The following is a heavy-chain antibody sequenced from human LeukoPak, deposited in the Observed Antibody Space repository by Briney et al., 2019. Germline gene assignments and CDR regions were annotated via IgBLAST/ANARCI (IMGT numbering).Heavy chain of an antibody. CDR2: TNHSGST. CDR1: GGSFSGYY. Sequence: SETLSLTCAVYGGSFSGYYWSWIRQPPGKGLEWIGETNHSGSTNYDPSLKSRVTISVDTSKNQFSLKLSSVTAADTAVYYCARASIAAAGNWFDPWGQGTLVTVSS. CDR3: ARASIAAAGNWFDP. V-gene: IGHV4-34*01. D-gene: IGHD6-13*01. J-gene: IGHJ5*02.